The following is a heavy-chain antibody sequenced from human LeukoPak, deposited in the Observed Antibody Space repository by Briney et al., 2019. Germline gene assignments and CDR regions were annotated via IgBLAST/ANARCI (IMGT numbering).Heavy chain of an antibody. Sequence: ASVKVSCKASGYTFTSYYIHWVRQAPGQGLEWMGIINPSGGGTTYAQNFQGRVTITADKSTSTAYMELSSLRSEDTAVYYCARGEGPRGSSWYGIYYFDYWGQGTLVTVSS. CDR2: INPSGGGT. CDR1: GYTFTSYY. V-gene: IGHV1-46*01. J-gene: IGHJ4*02. CDR3: ARGEGPRGSSWYGIYYFDY. D-gene: IGHD6-13*01.